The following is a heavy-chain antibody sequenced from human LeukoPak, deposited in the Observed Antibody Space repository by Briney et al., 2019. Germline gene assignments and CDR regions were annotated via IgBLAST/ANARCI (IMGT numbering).Heavy chain of an antibody. Sequence: PGASLRLSCAASGFIFSNHAMSWVRQAPGKGLEWASAISGSGDSRYYADSVNGRFTISRDNSKNTLYLQMSSLRAEDTAIYHCAKDPREDCSGGSCYYFDWWGQGSLVTVSS. CDR2: ISGSGDSR. J-gene: IGHJ4*02. D-gene: IGHD2-15*01. CDR1: GFIFSNHA. CDR3: AKDPREDCSGGSCYYFDW. V-gene: IGHV3-23*01.